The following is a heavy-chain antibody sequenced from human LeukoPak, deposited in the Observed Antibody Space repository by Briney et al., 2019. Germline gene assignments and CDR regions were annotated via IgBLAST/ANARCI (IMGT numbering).Heavy chain of an antibody. D-gene: IGHD3-10*01. CDR2: ISWNSGTI. J-gene: IGHJ4*02. CDR3: ARVAWYYYGSGSYYDY. V-gene: IGHV3-9*01. Sequence: AGGSLRLSCAASGFIFDDYAMHWVRQAPGKGLEWVSGISWNSGTIGYADSAKGRFTISRDNAKNTLYLQMNSLRAEDTAVYYCARVAWYYYGSGSYYDYWGQGTLVTVSS. CDR1: GFIFDDYA.